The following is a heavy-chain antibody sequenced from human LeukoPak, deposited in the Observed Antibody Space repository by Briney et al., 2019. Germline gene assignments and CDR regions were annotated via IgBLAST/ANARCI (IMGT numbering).Heavy chain of an antibody. CDR3: AREPEYSPVLYYYDSSGSDY. V-gene: IGHV1-2*06. CDR2: INPNSGGT. CDR1: GYTFTGYF. D-gene: IGHD3-22*01. Sequence: ASVKVSCKASGYTFTGYFMHWVRQAPGQGREWMGRINPNSGGTNYAQKFQGRVTITRETSISTAYMELSRLRSDDTAVYYCAREPEYSPVLYYYDSSGSDYWGQGTLVTVSS. J-gene: IGHJ4*02.